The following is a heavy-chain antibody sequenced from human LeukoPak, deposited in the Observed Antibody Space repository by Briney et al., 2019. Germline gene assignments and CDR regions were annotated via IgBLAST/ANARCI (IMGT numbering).Heavy chain of an antibody. CDR2: INHSGST. CDR3: ARGGGDYYDSSGYYYVNFDY. Sequence: PSETLSHTCAVYGGSFSGYYWSWIRQPPGKGLEWIGEINHSGSTNYNPSLKSRVTISVDTSKNQFSLKLSSVTAADTAVYYCARGGGDYYDSSGYYYVNFDYWGQGTLVTVSS. D-gene: IGHD3-22*01. CDR1: GGSFSGYY. V-gene: IGHV4-34*01. J-gene: IGHJ4*02.